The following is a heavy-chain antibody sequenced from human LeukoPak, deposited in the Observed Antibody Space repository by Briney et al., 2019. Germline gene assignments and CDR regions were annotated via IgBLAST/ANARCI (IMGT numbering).Heavy chain of an antibody. V-gene: IGHV1-69*13. J-gene: IGHJ6*02. CDR2: IIPIFGTA. CDR3: ASSLGVTSDYYYYGMDV. CDR1: GGTFSSYA. D-gene: IGHD2-21*02. Sequence: ASVKVSCKASGGTFSSYAISWVRQAPGQGLEWMGGIIPIFGTANYAQKFQGRVTITADESTSTAYMELSSLRSEDTAAYYCASSLGVTSDYYYYGMDVWGQGTTVTVSS.